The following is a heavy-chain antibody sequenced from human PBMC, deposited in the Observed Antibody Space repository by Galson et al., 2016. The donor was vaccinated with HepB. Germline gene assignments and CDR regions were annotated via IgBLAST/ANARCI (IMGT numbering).Heavy chain of an antibody. CDR1: GFTFNTYA. D-gene: IGHD3-9*01. CDR3: AKEGRDILTGYYNGDAFDI. V-gene: IGHV3-23*01. Sequence: SLRLSCADSGFTFNTYAMSWVRQAPGKGLEWVSAISGSGGSTYYADSVKGRFTISRDNSKNTLYLQMNSLRAEDTAVYYCAKEGRDILTGYYNGDAFDIWGQGTMVTVSS. CDR2: ISGSGGST. J-gene: IGHJ3*02.